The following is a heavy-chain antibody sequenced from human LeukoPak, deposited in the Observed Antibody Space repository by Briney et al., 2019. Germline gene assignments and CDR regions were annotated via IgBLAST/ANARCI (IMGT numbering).Heavy chain of an antibody. V-gene: IGHV3-30*02. CDR3: AKYYYDSSGYYHDAFDI. Sequence: GGSLRLSCAASGFTFSSYGMHWVRQAPGKGLEWVAFIRYDGSNKYYADSVKGRFTISRDNSKNTPYLQMNSLRAEDTAVYYCAKYYYDSSGYYHDAFDIWGQGTMVTVSS. CDR1: GFTFSSYG. CDR2: IRYDGSNK. D-gene: IGHD3-22*01. J-gene: IGHJ3*02.